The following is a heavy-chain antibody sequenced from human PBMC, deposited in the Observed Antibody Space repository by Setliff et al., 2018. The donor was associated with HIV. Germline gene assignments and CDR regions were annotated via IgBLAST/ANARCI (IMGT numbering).Heavy chain of an antibody. Sequence: PSETLSLTCTVSGGSISSGGYYWSWIRQHPGKGLEWIGYIYYSGSTYYNPSLKSRVTISVDTSKNQFSLKLSSVTAADTAVYYCARDMHANINAQDIWGQGTVVTVSS. CDR3: ARDMHANINAQDI. CDR1: GGSISSGGYY. CDR2: IYYSGST. J-gene: IGHJ3*02. D-gene: IGHD2-8*01. V-gene: IGHV4-31*03.